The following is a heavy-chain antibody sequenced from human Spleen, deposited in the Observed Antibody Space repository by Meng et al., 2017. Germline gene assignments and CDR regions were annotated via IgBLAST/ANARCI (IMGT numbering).Heavy chain of an antibody. CDR3: ARDEDISAAGKLFGDY. D-gene: IGHD6-25*01. J-gene: IGHJ4*02. V-gene: IGHV1-2*06. Sequence: VRQVQAVAEGKKPGASVKVSCKPSGYNFPDYWLHWVRRAPGQGLEWMGRINPKSGDTHYAQKFQARVTMTGDTSISTAYMELSGLRSDDTAMYYCARDEDISAAGKLFGDYWGQGTLVTVSS. CDR2: INPKSGDT. CDR1: GYNFPDYW.